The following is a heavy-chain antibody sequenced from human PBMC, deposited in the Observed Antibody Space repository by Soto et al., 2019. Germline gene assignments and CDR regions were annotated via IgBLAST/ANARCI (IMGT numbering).Heavy chain of an antibody. CDR3: ARHDYNKLLNFDY. CDR1: GGSISSSSYY. V-gene: IGHV4-39*01. D-gene: IGHD5-12*01. Sequence: QLQLQESGPGLVKPSETLSLTCTVSGGSISSSSYYWGWIRQPPGKGLEWIGSIYYSGSTYYNPSLKSRVTLLLDTSKNQSSLKLSSVTAGGTAVYYCARHDYNKLLNFDYWGQGTLVTVSS. CDR2: IYYSGST. J-gene: IGHJ4*02.